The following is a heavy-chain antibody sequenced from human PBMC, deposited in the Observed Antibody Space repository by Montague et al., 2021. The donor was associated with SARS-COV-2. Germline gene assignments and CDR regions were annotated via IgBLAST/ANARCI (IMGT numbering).Heavy chain of an antibody. Sequence: SETLSLTCSVYAATMSTDRYYLGRISQPPGKGLEWLTCLFSAGDTYHNPSLKSRVTISLDTSKNQFSLNLDSVTAADTAVYYCARQGLGFCNGGSCFSTLGFWGNGILVCVAS. J-gene: IGHJ4*03. CDR3: ARQGLGFCNGGSCFSTLGF. V-gene: IGHV4-39*01. D-gene: IGHD2-15*01. CDR2: LFSAGDT. CDR1: AATMSTDRYY.